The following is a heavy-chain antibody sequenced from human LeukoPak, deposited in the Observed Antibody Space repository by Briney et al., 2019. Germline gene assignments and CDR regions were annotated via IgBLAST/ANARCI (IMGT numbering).Heavy chain of an antibody. CDR3: GRGAAVGDP. Sequence: SETLSLTCTVSDGSMNTYYWSWIRQPPGKGLEWIGYIYYSGTTNYNPSLKSRVTISVDTSKNQFSLKLTSVTAADTAIYYCGRGAAVGDPWGRGTLVTVSS. CDR1: DGSMNTYY. V-gene: IGHV4-59*01. CDR2: IYYSGTT. J-gene: IGHJ5*02. D-gene: IGHD6-13*01.